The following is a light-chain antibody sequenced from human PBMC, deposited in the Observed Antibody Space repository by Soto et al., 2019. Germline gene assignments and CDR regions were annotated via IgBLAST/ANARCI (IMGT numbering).Light chain of an antibody. Sequence: QSVLAQPASVSGSPGQSITISCTGTRSDVGSYNSVSWYQQYPGKAPTLMIHDVSNRPSGVSNRFSGSKSGNTASLTISGLQAEDEADYYCSYLTSSSPDVFGSGTKLTVL. J-gene: IGLJ1*01. CDR1: RSDVGSYNS. V-gene: IGLV2-14*03. CDR2: DVS. CDR3: SYLTSSSPDV.